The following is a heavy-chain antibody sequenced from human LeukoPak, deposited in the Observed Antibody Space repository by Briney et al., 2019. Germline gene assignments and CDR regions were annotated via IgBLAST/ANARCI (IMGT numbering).Heavy chain of an antibody. CDR3: GRDYYYDYVWGSYRSTHGGGNDY. V-gene: IGHV3-7*01. J-gene: IGHJ4*02. CDR1: GFTLSSYW. D-gene: IGHD3-16*02. Sequence: GGSLRLSCAASGFTLSSYWMSWVRQAPGEGLEWVANIKQDGSEKYYADSVKGRFTISRDNAKNSLYLQMNSLRAEDTAVYYCGRDYYYDYVWGSYRSTHGGGNDYWGQGTLVTVSS. CDR2: IKQDGSEK.